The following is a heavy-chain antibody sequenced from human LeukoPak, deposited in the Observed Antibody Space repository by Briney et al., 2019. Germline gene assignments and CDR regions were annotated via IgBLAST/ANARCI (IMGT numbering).Heavy chain of an antibody. Sequence: KPSETLSLTCTVSGGSISSYYWSWIRQPPGKGLEWIGYIYYSGSTNYNPSLKSRVTISVDTSKNQFSLKLSSVTAADTAVYYCARAQSYYYGTDVWGQGTTVTVSS. CDR2: IYYSGST. V-gene: IGHV4-59*01. CDR3: ARAQSYYYGTDV. J-gene: IGHJ6*02. CDR1: GGSISSYY.